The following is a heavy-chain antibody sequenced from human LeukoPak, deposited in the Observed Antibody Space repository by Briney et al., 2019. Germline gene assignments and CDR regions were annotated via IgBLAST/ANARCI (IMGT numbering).Heavy chain of an antibody. J-gene: IGHJ4*02. Sequence: SETLSLTCTVSGGSISSGGYYWAWIRQPPGKGLEWIAHVHSSGYTSYNPSLKSRVTISIDTSKNQFSLKLNSVTAADTAVYYCAGYGSGSYHKAFDYWGQGTLVTVSS. D-gene: IGHD3-10*01. CDR3: AGYGSGSYHKAFDY. CDR1: GGSISSGGYY. V-gene: IGHV4-61*08. CDR2: VHSSGYT.